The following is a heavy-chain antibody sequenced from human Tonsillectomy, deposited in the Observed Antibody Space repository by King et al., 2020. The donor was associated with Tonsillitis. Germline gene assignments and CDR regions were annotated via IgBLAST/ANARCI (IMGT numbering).Heavy chain of an antibody. CDR3: ASLRAYCVGHCCSGSLDI. CDR2: IYAGDSDT. V-gene: IGHV5-51*01. Sequence: VQLVESGTEVKMPGESLKISCKGSGYTFANYWIGWVRQMPGKGLEWMGIIYAGDSDTRYSQTFEGQVTISADKSNNTTYLHWCSLKASDSAMYYCASLRAYCVGHCCSGSLDIWGQGTLVTVSS. CDR1: GYTFANYW. D-gene: IGHD2-21*02. J-gene: IGHJ3*02.